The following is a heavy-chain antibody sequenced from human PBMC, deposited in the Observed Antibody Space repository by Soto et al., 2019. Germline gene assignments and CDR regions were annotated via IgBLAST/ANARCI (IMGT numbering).Heavy chain of an antibody. CDR1: GGSISSYY. CDR3: ARRYGGNFDY. Sequence: ETLSLTCTVSGGSISSYYWSWIRQPPGKELEWIGYIYYSGNTNYNPSLKSRVTISVDTSKNQFSLNLSSVTAADTAVYYCARRYGGNFDYWGQGTLVTVSS. J-gene: IGHJ4*02. CDR2: IYYSGNT. V-gene: IGHV4-59*01. D-gene: IGHD1-26*01.